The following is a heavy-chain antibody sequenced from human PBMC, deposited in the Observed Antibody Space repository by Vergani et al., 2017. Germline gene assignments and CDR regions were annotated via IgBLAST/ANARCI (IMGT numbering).Heavy chain of an antibody. CDR3: ATQGGPTTVTTQFDD. CDR1: GGSISSSNW. CDR2: VYHSGST. V-gene: IGHV4-4*02. J-gene: IGHJ4*01. D-gene: IGHD4-11*01. Sequence: QVQLQESGPGLVKPSGTLSLTCAVSGGSISSSNWWSWVRQPPGKGLEWIGEVYHSGSTNYNPSLKSRVTISVDKAKNQFSLKLSSVTAADTAVYYCATQGGPTTVTTQFDDGGQGCLVTVSS.